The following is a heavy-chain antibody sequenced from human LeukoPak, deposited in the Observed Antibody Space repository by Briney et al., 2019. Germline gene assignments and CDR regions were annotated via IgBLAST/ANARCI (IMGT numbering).Heavy chain of an antibody. CDR2: IIPNFGTP. Sequence: ASVKVSCKASGGTFSSYTISWVRQAPGQGLEWMGGIIPNFGTPNYAQKFQGRVTITADKSTSTAYMELSSLRSEDTAVYYCAKGGEAKWFGELIKTQYYYYMDVWGKGTTVTVSS. D-gene: IGHD3-10*01. J-gene: IGHJ6*03. CDR3: AKGGEAKWFGELIKTQYYYYMDV. CDR1: GGTFSSYT. V-gene: IGHV1-69*06.